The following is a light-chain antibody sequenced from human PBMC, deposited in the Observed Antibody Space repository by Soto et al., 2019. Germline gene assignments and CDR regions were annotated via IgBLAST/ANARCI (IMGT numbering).Light chain of an antibody. CDR3: SSYTSSSTRA. CDR1: SSDVGAYDY. V-gene: IGLV2-14*03. Sequence: PALTQPAYGSGAHGRSIAITCTGTSSDVGAYDYVSWYQQHPDKAPKLIIYEVSNRPSGVSHRFSASKYVNTATLTISGLQAEDEADYYCSSYTSSSTRAFGTGTKVTVL. J-gene: IGLJ1*01. CDR2: EVS.